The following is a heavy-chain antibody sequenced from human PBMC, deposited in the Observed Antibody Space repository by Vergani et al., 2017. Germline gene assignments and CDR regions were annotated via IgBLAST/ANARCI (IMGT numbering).Heavy chain of an antibody. D-gene: IGHD3-10*01. CDR2: IRYDGSNK. Sequence: QVQLLESVGGVVQPGGSLRLSCAASGFSFCSFGMHWVRQAPGKGLEWVTFIRYDGSNKYYADSVKGRFTISRDNSKNTVYLQMNSLRTGDTAEYYGAKDGMAYGSGSWYYWGRGTLVTVSS. CDR3: AKDGMAYGSGSWYY. J-gene: IGHJ4*02. V-gene: IGHV3-30*02. CDR1: GFSFCSFG.